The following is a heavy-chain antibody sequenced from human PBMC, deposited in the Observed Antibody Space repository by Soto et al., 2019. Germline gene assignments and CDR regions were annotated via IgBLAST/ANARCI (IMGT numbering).Heavy chain of an antibody. CDR1: GGSISSSSYY. CDR3: ARGPLINYGAEPFDY. J-gene: IGHJ4*02. D-gene: IGHD3-10*01. CDR2: IYYSGST. Sequence: QLQLQESGPGLVKPSETLSLTCTVSGGSISSSSYYWGWIRQPPGKGLEWIGSIYYSGSTYYNPSLKSRVTISVDTTKNPYSQKLSSVTAADTAVDYCARGPLINYGAEPFDYWGQGTLVTVSS. V-gene: IGHV4-39*01.